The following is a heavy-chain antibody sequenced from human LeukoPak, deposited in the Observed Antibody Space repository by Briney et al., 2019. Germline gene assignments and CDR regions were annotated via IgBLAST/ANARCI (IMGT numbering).Heavy chain of an antibody. CDR3: ASRPRGYSYGYY. J-gene: IGHJ4*02. D-gene: IGHD5-18*01. Sequence: PSETLSLTCTVSGGSISSSSYYWGWIRQPPGKGLEWIGSIYYSGSTYYNPSLKSRVTISVDTSKNQFSLKLSSVTAADTAVYYCASRPRGYSYGYYWGQGTLVTVSS. CDR1: GGSISSSSYY. CDR2: IYYSGST. V-gene: IGHV4-39*07.